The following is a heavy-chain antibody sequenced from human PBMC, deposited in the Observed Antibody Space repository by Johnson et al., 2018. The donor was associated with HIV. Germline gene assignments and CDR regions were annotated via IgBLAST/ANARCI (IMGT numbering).Heavy chain of an antibody. Sequence: QVQLVESGGGVVQPGRSLRLSCVASRFTFSSFALHWVRQAPGKGLAWVAVISYDGSDKYSADSVKGRFTISRDSSKNTLYLQMSSLRAEYTAGYYCARGRPRVKPVCGVAFDFWGQGTMVTVSS. CDR3: ARGRPRVKPVCGVAFDF. V-gene: IGHV3-30*04. D-gene: IGHD2-21*01. CDR2: ISYDGSDK. J-gene: IGHJ3*01. CDR1: RFTFSSFA.